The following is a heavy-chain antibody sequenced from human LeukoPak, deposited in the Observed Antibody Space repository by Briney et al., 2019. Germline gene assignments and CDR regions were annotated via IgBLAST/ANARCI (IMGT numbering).Heavy chain of an antibody. Sequence: SETLSLTCTVSGGSISSYYWSWIRQPPGKGLEWIGYIYYSGSTNYNPSLKSRVTISVDTSKNQFSLKLSSVTAADTAVYYCARARVMGGAPFDYWGQGTLVTVSS. J-gene: IGHJ4*02. D-gene: IGHD3-16*01. CDR3: ARARVMGGAPFDY. CDR2: IYYSGST. CDR1: GGSISSYY. V-gene: IGHV4-59*01.